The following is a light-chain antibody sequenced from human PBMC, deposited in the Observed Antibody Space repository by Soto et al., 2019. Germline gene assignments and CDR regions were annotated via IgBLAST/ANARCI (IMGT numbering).Light chain of an antibody. CDR2: GAS. V-gene: IGKV3-20*01. CDR1: QTVNMNY. Sequence: EIVLTQSPGTLSLSPGERATLSCRASQTVNMNYLAWYQQRPDQSPRLLIYGASNRATDIPDKFSGSGSGADFTLTISILEPEDFALYYCQQYATTPLTFGQGTRLEIK. CDR3: QQYATTPLT. J-gene: IGKJ5*01.